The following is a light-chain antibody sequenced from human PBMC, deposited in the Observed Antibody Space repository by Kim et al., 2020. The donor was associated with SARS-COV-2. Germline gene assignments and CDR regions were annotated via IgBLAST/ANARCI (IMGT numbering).Light chain of an antibody. J-gene: IGLJ1*01. V-gene: IGLV3-19*01. Sequence: SSELTQDPAVSVALGQTVRITCQGDSLRRYYASWYQQRPGQGPVLAIYAKNNRPSGIPDRFSGSSAGNIASLTITGAQAEDEADYYCNSRASSGASYVFG. CDR2: AKN. CDR3: NSRASSGASYV. CDR1: SLRRYY.